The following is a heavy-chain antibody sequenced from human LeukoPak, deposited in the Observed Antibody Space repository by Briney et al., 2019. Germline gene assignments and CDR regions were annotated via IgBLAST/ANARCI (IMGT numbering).Heavy chain of an antibody. CDR1: GFTSSSNY. Sequence: GGSLRLSCAASGFTSSSNYMSWVRHAPGKGLEWVSVIYSGGSTYYADSVKGRFTISKDNSKNTLYLQMNSLAAEDMAVYYCAREFMGDSSGKPDYWGQGTLVTVSS. CDR3: AREFMGDSSGKPDY. D-gene: IGHD3-22*01. J-gene: IGHJ4*02. V-gene: IGHV3-53*01. CDR2: IYSGGST.